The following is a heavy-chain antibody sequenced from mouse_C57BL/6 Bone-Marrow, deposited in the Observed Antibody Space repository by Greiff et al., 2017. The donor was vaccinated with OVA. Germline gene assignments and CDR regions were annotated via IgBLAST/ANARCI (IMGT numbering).Heavy chain of an antibody. Sequence: DVKLVESGGDLVKPGGSLKLSCAASGFTFSSYGMSWVRQTPDKRLEWVATISSGGSYTYYPDSVKGRFTISRDNAKNTLYLQMSSLKSEDTAMYYCARQYYDYDVYYFDYWGQGTTLTVSS. CDR1: GFTFSSYG. CDR2: ISSGGSYT. J-gene: IGHJ2*01. CDR3: ARQYYDYDVYYFDY. D-gene: IGHD2-4*01. V-gene: IGHV5-6*02.